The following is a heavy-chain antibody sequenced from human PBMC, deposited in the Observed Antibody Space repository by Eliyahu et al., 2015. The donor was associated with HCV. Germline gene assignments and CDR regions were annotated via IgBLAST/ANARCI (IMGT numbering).Heavy chain of an antibody. CDR2: INPSGGST. J-gene: IGHJ4*02. Sequence: QVQLVQSGAEVKKPGASVKVSCKASGYXFTSXYMXWVRQAPGQGLEWMGIINPSGGSTSYAQKFQGRVTMTRDTSTSTVYMELSSLRSEDTAVYYCARDRGTHSGTYGGVDYWGQGTLVTVSS. D-gene: IGHD1-26*01. CDR1: GYXFTSXY. CDR3: ARDRGTHSGTYGGVDY. V-gene: IGHV1-46*01.